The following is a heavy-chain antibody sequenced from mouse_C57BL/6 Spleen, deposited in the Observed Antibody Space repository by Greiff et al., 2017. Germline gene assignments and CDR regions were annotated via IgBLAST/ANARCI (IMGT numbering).Heavy chain of an antibody. CDR1: GYTFTSYW. D-gene: IGHD2-1*01. CDR2: IDPSDSYT. CDR3: ASRGYYGNYHGDY. Sequence: QVQLQQPGAELVKPGASVKLSCKASGYTFTSYWMQWVKQRPGQGLEWIGEIDPSDSYTNYNQKFKGKATLTVDPSSSTAYMQLSSLTSEDSAVYYCASRGYYGNYHGDYWGQGTTLTVSS. J-gene: IGHJ2*01. V-gene: IGHV1-50*01.